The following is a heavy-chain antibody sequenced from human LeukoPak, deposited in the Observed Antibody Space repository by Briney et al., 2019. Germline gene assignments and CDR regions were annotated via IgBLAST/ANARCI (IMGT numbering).Heavy chain of an antibody. CDR2: IIPILGIA. D-gene: IGHD2-2*02. CDR3: ARVQAVGVPVAIDAYYDYGMDV. CDR1: GGTFTRYA. Sequence: SVKVSCKASGGTFTRYAMSWVRQAPGQGLEWMGRIIPILGIAHYAQKFQGRLTITADKSSSTAYMELSSLRSEDTAVYYCARVQAVGVPVAIDAYYDYGMDVWGQGTTVTVSS. J-gene: IGHJ6*02. V-gene: IGHV1-69*04.